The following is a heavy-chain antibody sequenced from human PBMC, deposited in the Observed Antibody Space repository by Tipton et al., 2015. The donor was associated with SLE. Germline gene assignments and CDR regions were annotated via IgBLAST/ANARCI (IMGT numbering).Heavy chain of an antibody. CDR2: ISSSGSTI. Sequence: SLRLSCAASGFTFSDYYMSWIRQAPGKGLEWVSYISSSGSTIYYADSVKGRFTISRDNAKNSLYLQMNSLRAEDTAVYYCARDPRITIFGVVSPDAFDIWGQGTMVTVSS. J-gene: IGHJ3*02. D-gene: IGHD3-3*01. V-gene: IGHV3-11*01. CDR1: GFTFSDYY. CDR3: ARDPRITIFGVVSPDAFDI.